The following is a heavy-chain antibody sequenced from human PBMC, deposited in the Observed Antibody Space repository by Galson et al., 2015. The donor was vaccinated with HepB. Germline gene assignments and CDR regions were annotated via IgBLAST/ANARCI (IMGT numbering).Heavy chain of an antibody. CDR1: GFTFTSSA. CDR2: ISRDGDNT. CDR3: ARQLYCSSTTNCFRAFDV. D-gene: IGHD2/OR15-2a*01. V-gene: IGHV3-64*01. Sequence: SLRLSCADSGFTFTSSAMHWVRQAPGKGLEFVSGISRDGDNTYYANSVKGRFTISRDNSKNTLYLQMGSLRAEDMAVYYCARQLYCSSTTNCFRAFDVWGQGTMVTVSS. J-gene: IGHJ3*01.